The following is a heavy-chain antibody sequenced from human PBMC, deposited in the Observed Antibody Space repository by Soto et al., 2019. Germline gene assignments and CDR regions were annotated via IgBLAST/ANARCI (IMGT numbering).Heavy chain of an antibody. Sequence: PSETLSLTCTVSGGSISSYYWSWIRQPPGKGLEWIGYIYYSGSTNYNPSLKSRVTISVDTSKNQFSLKLSSVTAADTAVYYCARNVGSGRSYYYYYYMDVWGKGTTVTVSS. CDR3: ARNVGSGRSYYYYYYMDV. D-gene: IGHD3-10*01. CDR2: IYYSGST. CDR1: GGSISSYY. J-gene: IGHJ6*03. V-gene: IGHV4-59*08.